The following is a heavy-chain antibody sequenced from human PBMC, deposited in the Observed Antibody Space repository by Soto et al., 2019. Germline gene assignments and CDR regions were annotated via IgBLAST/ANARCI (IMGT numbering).Heavy chain of an antibody. CDR2: IIPIFGTA. CDR1: RGTFSSYA. Sequence: QVQLVQSGAEVKKPGSSVKVSCKASRGTFSSYAISWVRQAPGQGLEWMGGIIPIFGTANYAQKFQGRVTITADKSTSTAYMELNSLRSQDTAVYYCARAHPNYSSGTLFDYWGQGTLVTVSS. V-gene: IGHV1-69*06. D-gene: IGHD3-22*01. J-gene: IGHJ4*02. CDR3: ARAHPNYSSGTLFDY.